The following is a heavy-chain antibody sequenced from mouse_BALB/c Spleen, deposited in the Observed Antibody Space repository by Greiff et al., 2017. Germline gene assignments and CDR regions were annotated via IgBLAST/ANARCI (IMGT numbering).Heavy chain of an antibody. V-gene: IGHV1S56*01. Sequence: VQLQQSGPELVKPGASVRISCKASGYTFTSYYIHWVKQRPGQGLEWIGWIYPGNVNTKYNEKFKGKATLTADKSSSTAYMQLSSLTSEDSAVYFCARGTTATFAYWGQGTLVTVSA. J-gene: IGHJ3*01. CDR2: IYPGNVNT. D-gene: IGHD1-2*01. CDR3: ARGTTATFAY. CDR1: GYTFTSYY.